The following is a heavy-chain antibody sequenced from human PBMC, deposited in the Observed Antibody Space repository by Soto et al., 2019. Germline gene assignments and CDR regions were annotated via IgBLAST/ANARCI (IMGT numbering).Heavy chain of an antibody. Sequence: QVQLVESGGGVVQPGRSLGLSCAASGFSFSIYGMHWVRQAPGKGLEWVAVISHDGNNKHYGDSVKGRFTISRDNSKNSLYLEMNSLRAADTAVYYCARPPADKEWGRLVRVPRDYWGQGTLVTVSS. D-gene: IGHD3-3*01. CDR3: ARPPADKEWGRLVRVPRDY. V-gene: IGHV3-30*03. J-gene: IGHJ4*02. CDR1: GFSFSIYG. CDR2: ISHDGNNK.